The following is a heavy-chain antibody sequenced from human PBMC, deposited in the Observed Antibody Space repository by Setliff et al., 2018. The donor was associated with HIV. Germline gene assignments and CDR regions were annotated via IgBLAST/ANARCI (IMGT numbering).Heavy chain of an antibody. CDR3: ARRQLAVAGTSSDFYYGMDV. CDR1: GYSFISYW. V-gene: IGHV5-51*01. Sequence: GESLKISCKGFGYSFISYWIAWVRQLPGEGLEWMGIIYPGDSNTRYSPSFQGQVIISADKSTSTAYLQWSSLKASDTAMYYCARRQLAVAGTSSDFYYGMDVWGQGTTVTVSS. J-gene: IGHJ6*02. D-gene: IGHD6-19*01. CDR2: IYPGDSNT.